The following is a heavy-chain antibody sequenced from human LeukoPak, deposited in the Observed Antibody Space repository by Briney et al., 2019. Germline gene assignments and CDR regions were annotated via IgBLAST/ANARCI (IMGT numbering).Heavy chain of an antibody. V-gene: IGHV3-23*01. J-gene: IGHJ4*02. CDR2: ISGSGGST. CDR3: AKEYDIVVVPAASFFDY. CDR1: GFTFSSDA. Sequence: PGGSLRLSCAASGFTFSSDAMSWVRQAPGKGLEWVSAISGSGGSTYYADSVKGRFTISRDNSKNTLYLQMNSLRAEDTAVYYCAKEYDIVVVPAASFFDYWGQGTLVTVSS. D-gene: IGHD2-2*01.